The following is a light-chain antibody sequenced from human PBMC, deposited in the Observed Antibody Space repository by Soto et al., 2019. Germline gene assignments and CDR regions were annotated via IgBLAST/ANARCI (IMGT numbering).Light chain of an antibody. CDR2: VNSGGSH. CDR1: SGHSNYA. Sequence: QPVLTQSPSASASLGASVKLTCTLSSGHSNYAIAWHQQQPEKGPRYLMKVNSGGSHIKGDGIPDRFSGSSSGAERYLFISSLQSEDEADYYCPTWGTGSAIVVFGGGTPLTVL. CDR3: PTWGTGSAIVV. J-gene: IGLJ7*01. V-gene: IGLV4-69*01.